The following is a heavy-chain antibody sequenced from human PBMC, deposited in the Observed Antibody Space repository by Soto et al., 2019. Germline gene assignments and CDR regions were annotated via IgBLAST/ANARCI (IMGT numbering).Heavy chain of an antibody. D-gene: IGHD3-10*01. J-gene: IGHJ4*02. CDR2: ISSGSSYI. Sequence: GGSLRLSCAASGFTFSSYSMNWVRQAPGKGLEWVSSISSGSSYIYYADSVKGRFTISRDNAKNSLYLQMNSLRAEDTAVYYCAREQLTGRYYCGSGTDYWGQGTLVTVSS. CDR3: AREQLTGRYYCGSGTDY. V-gene: IGHV3-21*01. CDR1: GFTFSSYS.